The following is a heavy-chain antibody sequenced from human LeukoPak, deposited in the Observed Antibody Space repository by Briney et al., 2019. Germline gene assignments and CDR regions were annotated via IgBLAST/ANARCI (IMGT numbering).Heavy chain of an antibody. D-gene: IGHD3-22*01. Sequence: GASVKVSCKASGYTFTGYYMHWVRQAPGQGLEWMGRINPNSGGTNYAQKFQGRVTMTRDTSISTAYMELSRLRSDDTAVYYCARDKGYYDSSGYFQFDPWGQGTLVTVSS. CDR1: GYTFTGYY. CDR2: INPNSGGT. J-gene: IGHJ5*02. V-gene: IGHV1-2*06. CDR3: ARDKGYYDSSGYFQFDP.